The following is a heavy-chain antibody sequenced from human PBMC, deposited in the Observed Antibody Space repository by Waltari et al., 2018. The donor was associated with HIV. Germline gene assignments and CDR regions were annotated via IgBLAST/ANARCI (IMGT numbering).Heavy chain of an antibody. CDR3: TFSMGGASSMATGYYYGMDV. CDR2: IRSKANSYAT. V-gene: IGHV3-73*01. CDR1: GFTFSGSA. J-gene: IGHJ6*02. Sequence: GSGGGLVQPGGSLKLSCAASGFTFSGSAMHWVRQASGKGLEWVGRIRSKANSYATAYAASVKGRFTISRDDSKNTAYLQMNSLKTEDTAVYYCTFSMGGASSMATGYYYGMDVWGQGTTVTVSS. D-gene: IGHD5-12*01.